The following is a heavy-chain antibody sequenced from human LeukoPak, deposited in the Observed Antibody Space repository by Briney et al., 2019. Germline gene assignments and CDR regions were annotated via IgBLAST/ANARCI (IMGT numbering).Heavy chain of an antibody. CDR2: VNFDGSST. D-gene: IGHD2-15*01. Sequence: GGSLRLSCAASDFILRAYGMNWVRQAPGKGLVWVSHVNFDGSSTSYADSVKGRFTISRDNARNTLYLQMNSLRVEDTAVYYCARGVDYGLDVWGQGTTATVSS. CDR3: ARGVDYGLDV. V-gene: IGHV3-74*01. CDR1: DFILRAYG. J-gene: IGHJ6*02.